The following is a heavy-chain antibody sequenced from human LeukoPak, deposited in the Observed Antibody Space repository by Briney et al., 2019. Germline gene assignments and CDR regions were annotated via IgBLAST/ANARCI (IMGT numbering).Heavy chain of an antibody. V-gene: IGHV1-2*02. J-gene: IGHJ6*02. Sequence: ASVKVSCKASGYTFTGYYMHWVRQAPGQGLEWMGWINPNSGGTNYAQKFQGRVTMTRDTSISTAYMELSRLRSDDTAVYYCARAVGATVGYYYYGMDVWGQGTTVTVSS. D-gene: IGHD1-26*01. CDR1: GYTFTGYY. CDR3: ARAVGATVGYYYYGMDV. CDR2: INPNSGGT.